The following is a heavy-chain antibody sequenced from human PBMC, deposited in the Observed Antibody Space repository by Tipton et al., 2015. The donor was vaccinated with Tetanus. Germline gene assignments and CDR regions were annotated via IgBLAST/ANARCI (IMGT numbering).Heavy chain of an antibody. CDR3: AKDVFDYSGMDV. CDR1: GLTVSSNF. Sequence: GSLRLSCAASGLTVSSNFMSWVRQAPGKGLEWVSVIYSGSGSTFYADSVKGRFSISRDNSKNTVYLQMNNLGAEDTAVYYCAKDVFDYSGMDVWGQGTTVTVSS. V-gene: IGHV3-66*01. D-gene: IGHD3-9*01. CDR2: IYSGSGST. J-gene: IGHJ6*02.